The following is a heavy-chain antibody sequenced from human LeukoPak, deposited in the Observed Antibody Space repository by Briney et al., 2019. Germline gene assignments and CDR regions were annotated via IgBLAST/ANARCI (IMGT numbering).Heavy chain of an antibody. V-gene: IGHV3-13*01. D-gene: IGHD1-14*01. J-gene: IGHJ3*02. CDR3: ARDSPELNAFDI. CDR1: GFTFSSYD. CDR2: NGTAGDT. Sequence: GGSLRLSCAASGFTFSSYDMHWVRQATGKGLEWVSANGTAGDTYYPGSVKGRFTISRENAKNSLYLQMNSLRAGDTAVYYCARDSPELNAFDIWGQGTMVTVSS.